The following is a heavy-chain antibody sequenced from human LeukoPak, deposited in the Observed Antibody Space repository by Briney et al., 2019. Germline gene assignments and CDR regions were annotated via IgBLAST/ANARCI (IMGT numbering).Heavy chain of an antibody. J-gene: IGHJ4*02. CDR3: ARHPFATPFDH. D-gene: IGHD2-15*01. V-gene: IGHV4-59*08. Sequence: SETLSLTCTVSGGSISSYYWSWIRQPPGKGLERIGYIYYSGSTNYNPSLKSRVTISVDTSKNQFSLKLSSVTAADTAVYYCARHPFATPFDHWGRGTLVTVSS. CDR2: IYYSGST. CDR1: GGSISSYY.